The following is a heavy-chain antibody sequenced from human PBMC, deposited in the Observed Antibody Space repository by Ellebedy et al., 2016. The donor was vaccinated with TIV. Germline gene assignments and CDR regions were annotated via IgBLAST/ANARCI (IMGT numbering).Heavy chain of an antibody. J-gene: IGHJ5*02. CDR2: VSYSSGT. V-gene: IGHV4-59*01. Sequence: MPSETLSLTCSVSGDSTTTYYWNWIRQPPGKGLECIGHVSYSSGTIYNPSLRSRVIISMDTSKNQISLRLSSVTAADTAVYYCARRVTMVGVGAESWLDPWGQGSLVTVSS. CDR3: ARRVTMVGVGAESWLDP. CDR1: GDSTTTYY. D-gene: IGHD3-10*01.